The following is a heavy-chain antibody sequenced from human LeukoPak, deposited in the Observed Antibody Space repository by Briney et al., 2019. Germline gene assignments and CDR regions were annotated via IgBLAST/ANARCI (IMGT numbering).Heavy chain of an antibody. J-gene: IGHJ4*02. D-gene: IGHD1-26*01. CDR2: INHSGST. CDR1: GGSFSGYY. CDR3: ARDRRYSGSYYYYFDY. Sequence: SETLSLTCAVYGGSFSGYYWSWIRQPPGKGLEWIGEINHSGSTNYNPSLKSRVTISVDTSKNQFSLKLSSVTAADTAVYYCARDRRYSGSYYYYFDYWGQGTLVTVSS. V-gene: IGHV4-34*01.